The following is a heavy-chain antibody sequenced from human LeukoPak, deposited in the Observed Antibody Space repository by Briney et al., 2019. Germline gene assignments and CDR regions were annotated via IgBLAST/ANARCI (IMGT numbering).Heavy chain of an antibody. CDR2: INPTGGST. V-gene: IGHV1-46*01. CDR1: GYTFTSYY. CDR3: ARESTSWYDD. J-gene: IGHJ5*02. Sequence: GASVKVSCKASGYTFTSYYMHWVRQAPGQGLEWMGLINPTGGSTGYAQKFQGRVTMTRDMSTSTDYMELSSLRSEDTAIYYCARESTSWYDDWGQGTLVTVSS. D-gene: IGHD2-2*01.